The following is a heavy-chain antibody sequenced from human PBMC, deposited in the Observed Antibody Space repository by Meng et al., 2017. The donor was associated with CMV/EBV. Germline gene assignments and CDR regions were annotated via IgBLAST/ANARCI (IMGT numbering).Heavy chain of an antibody. CDR2: IYYSGST. D-gene: IGHD3-3*01. J-gene: IGHJ6*01. CDR3: ARGARPGGRGYGVRGGDYYYYSMDV. V-gene: IGHV4-59*12. CDR1: GGSISSYY. Sequence: SETLSLTCTVSGGSISSYYWSWIRQPPGKGLEWIGYIYYSGSTNYNPSLKSRVTISVDTSKNQFSLKLSSVTAADTAVYYCARGARPGGRGYGVRGGDYYYYSMDVWGQGTTVTVSS.